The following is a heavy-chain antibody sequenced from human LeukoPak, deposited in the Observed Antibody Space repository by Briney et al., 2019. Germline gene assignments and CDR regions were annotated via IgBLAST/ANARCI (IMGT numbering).Heavy chain of an antibody. V-gene: IGHV4-39*07. J-gene: IGHJ2*01. CDR3: ARDTPVWDCGGDCYSGWYFDL. CDR1: GGSISSSSYY. Sequence: SETLSLTCTVSGGSISSSSYYWGWIRQPPGKGLEWIGSIYYSGSTYYNPSLKSRVTISVDTSKNQFSLKLSSVTAADTAVYYCARDTPVWDCGGDCYSGWYFDLWGRGTLVTVSS. CDR2: IYYSGST. D-gene: IGHD2-21*02.